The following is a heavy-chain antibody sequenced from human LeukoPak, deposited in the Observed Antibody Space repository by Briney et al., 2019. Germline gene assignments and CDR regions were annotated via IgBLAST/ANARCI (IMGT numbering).Heavy chain of an antibody. CDR1: GGSFSGYY. J-gene: IGHJ4*02. D-gene: IGHD1-26*01. Sequence: SETLSLTCAVYGGSFSGYYWSWIRQPPGKGLEWIGEINHSGSTNYNPSLKSRVTISVDTSKNQFSLKLSSVTAADTAVYYCARGRRLGATDPFDYWGQGTLVTVSS. V-gene: IGHV4-34*01. CDR3: ARGRRLGATDPFDY. CDR2: INHSGST.